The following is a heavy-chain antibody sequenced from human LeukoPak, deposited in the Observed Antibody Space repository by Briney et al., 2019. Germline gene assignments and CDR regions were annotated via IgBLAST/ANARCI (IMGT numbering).Heavy chain of an antibody. CDR3: AREYYDSSDYPRQHYFDY. Sequence: GGSLRLSCAGFGFTFSNAWMSWVRQAPGKGLEWVGLIWYDGSYKYYADSVKGRFTISRDNSKNTLYLQMNSLRAEDTAVYYCAREYYDSSDYPRQHYFDYWGQGTLVTVSS. D-gene: IGHD3-22*01. CDR2: IWYDGSYK. V-gene: IGHV3-33*01. CDR1: GFTFSNAW. J-gene: IGHJ4*02.